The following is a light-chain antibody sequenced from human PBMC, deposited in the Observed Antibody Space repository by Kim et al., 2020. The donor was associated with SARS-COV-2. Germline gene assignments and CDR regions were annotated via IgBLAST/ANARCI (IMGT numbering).Light chain of an antibody. Sequence: SPGERATLSCRISEPLGYNHLGWYQQRPGQPPRLLIYGGGNRATGIPDRFSGSGSVKDFTLTISRLEPEDFAVYYCQQYASPLITFGGGTKVDIK. CDR1: EPLGYNH. V-gene: IGKV3-20*01. CDR2: GGG. CDR3: QQYASPLIT. J-gene: IGKJ4*01.